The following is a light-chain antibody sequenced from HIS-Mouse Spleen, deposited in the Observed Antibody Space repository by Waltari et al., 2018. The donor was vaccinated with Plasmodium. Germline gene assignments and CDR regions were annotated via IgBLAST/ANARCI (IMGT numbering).Light chain of an antibody. CDR3: QQYGSSPYT. CDR1: QSVSSSY. Sequence: EIVLTQSPGTLSSSPRERATLSCRASQSVSSSYLAWYQQKPGQAPRLLIYGASSRATGIPDRFSGSGSGTDFTLTISRLEPEDFAVYYCQQYGSSPYTFGQGTKLEIK. V-gene: IGKV3-20*01. CDR2: GAS. J-gene: IGKJ2*01.